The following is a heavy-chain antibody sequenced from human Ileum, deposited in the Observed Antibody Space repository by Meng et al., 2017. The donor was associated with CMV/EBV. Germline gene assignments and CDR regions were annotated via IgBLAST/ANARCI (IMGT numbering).Heavy chain of an antibody. J-gene: IGHJ5*02. CDR2: ADTSRST. Sequence: QVQGQRAGAGLLQPTRSLSLTCAGGGVCSSGYSWTRHRQATGMELMWIADTSRSTNYNYSLYFRGRVLVAPYKTKFQLTLSLVSVADADVYYCDRGGRSYYSSSSHFVPWGQGTLVTVSS. CDR3: DRGGRSYYSSSSHFVP. CDR1: GGVCSSGY. V-gene: IGHV4-59*10. D-gene: IGHD6-19*01.